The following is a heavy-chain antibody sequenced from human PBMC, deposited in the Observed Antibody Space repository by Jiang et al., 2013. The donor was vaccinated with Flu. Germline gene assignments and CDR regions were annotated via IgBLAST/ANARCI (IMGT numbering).Heavy chain of an antibody. Sequence: IIYPGDSDTRYSPSFQGQVTISADKSISTAYLQWSSLKASDTAMYYCAVGAVAGTWNWFDPRGQGTLVTVSS. CDR2: IYPGDSDT. CDR3: AVGAVAGTWNWFDP. V-gene: IGHV5-51*01. D-gene: IGHD6-19*01. J-gene: IGHJ5*02.